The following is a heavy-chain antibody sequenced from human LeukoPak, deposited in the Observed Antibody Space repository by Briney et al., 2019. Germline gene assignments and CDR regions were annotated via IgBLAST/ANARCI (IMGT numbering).Heavy chain of an antibody. J-gene: IGHJ4*02. CDR2: IHHSGST. CDR3: ARGVDSSGYYPPDY. V-gene: IGHV4-59*01. Sequence: PSETLSLTCTVSGGSISSYYWSWIRQPPGKGLEWIGYIHHSGSTNYNPSLKSRVTISVDTSKNQFSLKLSSVTAADTAVYYCARGVDSSGYYPPDYWGQGTLVTVSS. D-gene: IGHD3-22*01. CDR1: GGSISSYY.